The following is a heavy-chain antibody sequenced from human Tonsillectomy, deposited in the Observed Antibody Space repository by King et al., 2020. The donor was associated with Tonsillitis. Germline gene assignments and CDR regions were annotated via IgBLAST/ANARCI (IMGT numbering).Heavy chain of an antibody. CDR1: GGTFSSYA. J-gene: IGHJ5*02. Sequence: QLVQSGAEVKKPGSSVKVSCKASGGTFSSYAISWVRQAPGQGLEWMGGIIPIFGAAYYAQKFQGRVTITADESTSTACIKLSSLRSEDTAVYYCARGTSMAAEGWFDPWGQGTLVTVSS. CDR3: ARGTSMAAEGWFDP. V-gene: IGHV1-69*12. CDR2: IIPIFGAA. D-gene: IGHD6-6*01.